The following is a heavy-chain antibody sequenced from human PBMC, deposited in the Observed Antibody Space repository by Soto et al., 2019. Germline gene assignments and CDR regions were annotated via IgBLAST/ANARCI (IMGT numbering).Heavy chain of an antibody. V-gene: IGHV4-61*08. D-gene: IGHD3-10*01. J-gene: IGHJ4*02. CDR2: IYYSGST. CDR1: GGTVLSAGCC. CDR3: ARAPRGNYGYPSYFDY. Sequence: SETLSLTCTVAGGTVLSAGCCWTCKKQPPGKGLEWIGYIYYSGSTNYNPSLKTRVHISGDTSKNQFSLKLSSVNAADTAVYYCARAPRGNYGYPSYFDYWGQGTLVTVPQ.